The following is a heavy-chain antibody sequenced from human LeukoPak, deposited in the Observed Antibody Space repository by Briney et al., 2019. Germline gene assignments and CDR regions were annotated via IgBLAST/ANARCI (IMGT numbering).Heavy chain of an antibody. Sequence: KPGGSLRLSCAASGFTFSTYSMNWVRQAPGKGLEWVSSITSTSAYIYYTHSVKGRFTISRDNAKNSLFLQMNSLRAEDTAVYYCARGTATADYWGQGTLVTVSS. D-gene: IGHD2-21*02. CDR1: GFTFSTYS. CDR2: ITSTSAYI. V-gene: IGHV3-21*01. CDR3: ARGTATADY. J-gene: IGHJ4*02.